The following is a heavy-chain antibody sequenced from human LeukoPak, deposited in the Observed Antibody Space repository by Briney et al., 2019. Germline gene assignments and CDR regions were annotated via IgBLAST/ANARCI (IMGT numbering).Heavy chain of an antibody. V-gene: IGHV3-30-3*01. CDR1: GFTFSNSA. J-gene: IGHJ4*02. D-gene: IGHD3-10*01. Sequence: TGGSLRLSSAATGFTFSNSAIHWGRQAPGKGLEWVAFISDDRSRQHHADSVKGRFTISRDNSKNKLNLQMNSLRAEDTAVYYCVKDRPGIYTLDYGGQGTLVSVSS. CDR2: ISDDRSRQ. CDR3: VKDRPGIYTLDY.